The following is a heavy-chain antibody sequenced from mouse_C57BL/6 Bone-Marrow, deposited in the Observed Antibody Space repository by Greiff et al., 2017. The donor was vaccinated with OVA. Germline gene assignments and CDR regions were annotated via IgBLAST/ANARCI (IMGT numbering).Heavy chain of an antibody. CDR2: IDPENGDT. CDR1: GFNIKDDY. CDR3: TTGDLLGDY. V-gene: IGHV14-4*01. Sequence: VQLTESGAELVRPGASVTLSCPASGFNIKDDYMHWVKQRPEQGLEWIGWIDPENGDTEYASKFQGKATITADTSSNTAYLQLSSLTSEDTAVYYCTTGDLLGDYWGQGTTLTVSS. D-gene: IGHD2-1*01. J-gene: IGHJ2*01.